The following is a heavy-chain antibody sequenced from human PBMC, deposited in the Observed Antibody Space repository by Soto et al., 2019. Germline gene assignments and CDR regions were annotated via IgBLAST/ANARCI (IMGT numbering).Heavy chain of an antibody. D-gene: IGHD1-26*01. Sequence: QLVQSGAELKKPGSSVRVSCKTSGGTFNNYVISWIRQAXGXGXXWMGGIIPVFGTAHYAQKFQGRVTHTTKAHASTANMEVTKQKTEATAVYYCARERTSRTKLRFQAKWALDLWGRGTLVT. CDR1: GGTFNNYV. CDR2: IIPVFGTA. V-gene: IGHV1-69*05. CDR3: ARERTSRTKLRFQAKWALDL. J-gene: IGHJ2*01.